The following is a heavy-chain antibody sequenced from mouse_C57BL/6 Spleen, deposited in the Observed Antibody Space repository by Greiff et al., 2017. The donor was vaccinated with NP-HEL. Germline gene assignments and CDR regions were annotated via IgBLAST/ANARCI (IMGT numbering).Heavy chain of an antibody. V-gene: IGHV1-5*01. J-gene: IGHJ4*01. CDR3: TRDLTGTGDYAMDY. D-gene: IGHD4-1*01. Sequence: VQLQQSGTVLARPGASVKMSCKTSGYTFTSYWMHWVKQRPGQGLEWIGAIYPGNSDTSYNQKFKGKAKLTAVTSASTAYMELSSLTNEDSAVYYCTRDLTGTGDYAMDYWGQGTSVTVSS. CDR2: IYPGNSDT. CDR1: GYTFTSYW.